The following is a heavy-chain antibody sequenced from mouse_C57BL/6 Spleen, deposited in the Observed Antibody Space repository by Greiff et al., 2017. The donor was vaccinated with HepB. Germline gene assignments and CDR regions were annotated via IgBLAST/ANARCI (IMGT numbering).Heavy chain of an antibody. V-gene: IGHV1-80*01. J-gene: IGHJ4*01. CDR2: IYPGDGDT. CDR1: GYAFSSYW. CDR3: ARGNTVVADAMDY. D-gene: IGHD1-1*01. Sequence: VQLQQSGAELVKPGASVKISCKASGYAFSSYWMNWVKQRPGKGLAWIGQIYPGDGDTNYNGKFKGKATLTADKSSSTAYMQLSSLTSEDSAVYFCARGNTVVADAMDYWGQGTSVTVSS.